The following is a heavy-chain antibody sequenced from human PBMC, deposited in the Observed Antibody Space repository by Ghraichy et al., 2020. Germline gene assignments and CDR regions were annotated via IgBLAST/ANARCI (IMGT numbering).Heavy chain of an antibody. CDR1: GFTFSSYS. J-gene: IGHJ4*02. D-gene: IGHD4-17*01. Sequence: GGSLRLSCAASGFTFSSYSMNWVRQAPGKGLEWVSSISSSSSYIYYADSVKGRFTISRDNAKNSLYLQMNSLRAEDTAVYYCARDGASDTVTTHWGQGTLVTVSS. CDR2: ISSSSSYI. CDR3: ARDGASDTVTTH. V-gene: IGHV3-21*01.